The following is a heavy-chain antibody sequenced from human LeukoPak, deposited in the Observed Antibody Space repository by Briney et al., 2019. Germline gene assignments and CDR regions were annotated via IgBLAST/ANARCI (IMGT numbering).Heavy chain of an antibody. CDR1: GFTFSSYS. CDR3: ASSGPIAVAFFDY. J-gene: IGHJ4*02. CDR2: ISGTSNYI. Sequence: GGSLRLSCAASGFTFSSYSMHWVRQAPGKRLEWVSSISGTSNYIYYGDSVKGRFTISRDDAKNSQYLQMNSLRAEDTAVYYCASSGPIAVAFFDYWGQGILVTVSS. V-gene: IGHV3-21*01. D-gene: IGHD6-19*01.